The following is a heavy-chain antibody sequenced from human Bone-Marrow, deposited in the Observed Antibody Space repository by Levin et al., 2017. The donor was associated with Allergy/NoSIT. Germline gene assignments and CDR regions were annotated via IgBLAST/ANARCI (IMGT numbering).Heavy chain of an antibody. Sequence: PGGSLRLSCVASGFTFSSHSMKWFRQAPGKGLEWISHMTVSSTNINYADSVKGRFTISRDNANNSLYLKMNGLGGEETAVYYCARGPVWGSDQTDFWGQGTLVTVSS. CDR3: ARGPVWGSDQTDF. D-gene: IGHD3-16*02. V-gene: IGHV3-48*04. CDR2: MTVSSTNI. CDR1: GFTFSSHS. J-gene: IGHJ4*02.